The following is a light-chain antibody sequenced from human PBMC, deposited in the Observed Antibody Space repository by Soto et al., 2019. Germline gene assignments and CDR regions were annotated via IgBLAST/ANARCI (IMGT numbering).Light chain of an antibody. Sequence: QSALTQPASVSGSPGQSITISCTGTSSDVGAYNYVSWYQQHPGKAPKLMIYDVSNRPSGVSNRFSGSKSGNTASLTISGLQAEDEADYYCSSYTSSRTLVFGGGSKRTGL. J-gene: IGLJ2*01. CDR2: DVS. V-gene: IGLV2-14*01. CDR3: SSYTSSRTLV. CDR1: SSDVGAYNY.